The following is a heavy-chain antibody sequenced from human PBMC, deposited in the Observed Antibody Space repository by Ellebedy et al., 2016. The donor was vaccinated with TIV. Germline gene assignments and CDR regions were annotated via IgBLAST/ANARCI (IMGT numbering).Heavy chain of an antibody. CDR1: GGFISTYY. CDR3: ARSYTSGWFGSIDP. V-gene: IGHV4-59*01. CDR2: IYHSGTT. Sequence: MPSETLSLTCTVSGGFISTYYWSWIRQPPGKGLEWLGYIYHSGTTKYNPSLTSPVTFSVHTSKHQFSLKLNSVTSADTAVYYCARSYTSGWFGSIDPWGQGTLVTVSA. J-gene: IGHJ5*02. D-gene: IGHD6-19*01.